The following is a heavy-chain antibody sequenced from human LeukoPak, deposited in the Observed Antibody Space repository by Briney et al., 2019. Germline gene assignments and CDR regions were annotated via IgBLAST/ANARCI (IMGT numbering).Heavy chain of an antibody. CDR2: IIPIFGTA. Sequence: SVKVSCTASGGTFSSYAISWVRQAPGQGLEWMGGIIPIFGTANYAQKFQGRVTITADESTSTAYMELSSLRSEDTAVYYCARDQGYGSAYGYWGQGTLVTVSS. CDR3: ARDQGYGSAYGY. D-gene: IGHD3-10*01. V-gene: IGHV1-69*13. J-gene: IGHJ4*02. CDR1: GGTFSSYA.